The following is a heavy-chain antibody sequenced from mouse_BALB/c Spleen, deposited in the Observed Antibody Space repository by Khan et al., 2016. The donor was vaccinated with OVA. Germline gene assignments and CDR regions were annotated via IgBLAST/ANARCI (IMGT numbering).Heavy chain of an antibody. CDR3: AIDRLDY. J-gene: IGHJ2*01. CDR2: INPTYGYT. CDR1: GYTFTSYW. V-gene: IGHV1-7*01. Sequence: QVRLQQSGAELAKPGASVKMSCKASGYTFTSYWMHWIKQRPGQGLEWIGYINPTYGYTDYNQKFKDKATLPADKSSSTAYMQLSSLTSDDSAVYYVAIDRLDYGGQGTAPTVAS.